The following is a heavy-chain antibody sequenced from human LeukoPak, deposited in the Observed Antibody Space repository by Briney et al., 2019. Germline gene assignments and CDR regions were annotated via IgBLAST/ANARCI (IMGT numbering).Heavy chain of an antibody. D-gene: IGHD1-26*01. CDR1: GGSISSYY. CDR2: ISGSGGST. J-gene: IGHJ4*02. V-gene: IGHV3-23*01. Sequence: PSETLSLTCTVSGGSISSYYWSWVRQAPGKGLEWVSAISGSGGSTYYADSVKGRFTISRDNSKNTLYLQMNSLRAEDTAVYYCARDGISGALGYWGQGTLVTVSS. CDR3: ARDGISGALGY.